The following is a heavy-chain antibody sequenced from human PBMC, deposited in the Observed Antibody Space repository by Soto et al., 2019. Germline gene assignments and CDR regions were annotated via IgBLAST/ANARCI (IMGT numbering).Heavy chain of an antibody. D-gene: IGHD3-9*01. Sequence: QVQLQESGPGLVKPSQTLSLTCTVSGGSISSGGYYWSWIRQHPGKGLEWIGYIPASGSMYYKASLKSRVTISIDTSKNQFALKLTSVTAADTAVYYCARGTDTWFLDLWGRGTLVTVSS. CDR2: IPASGSM. CDR3: ARGTDTWFLDL. V-gene: IGHV4-31*03. J-gene: IGHJ2*01. CDR1: GGSISSGGYY.